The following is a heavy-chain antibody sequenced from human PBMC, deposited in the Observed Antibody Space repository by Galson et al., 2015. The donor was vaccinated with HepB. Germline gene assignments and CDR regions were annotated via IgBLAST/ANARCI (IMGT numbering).Heavy chain of an antibody. CDR3: TTDEGVPAADSRWFVP. J-gene: IGHJ5*02. CDR2: ISSNGDHT. Sequence: SLRLSCAASRFIVSNYKMYWVRQPPGKVLEWVSAISSNGDHTSYADSLPGRFTISRDNAKNSLYLQMSSLRAADTALYYRTTDEGVPAADSRWFVPWGQG. CDR1: RFIVSNYK. D-gene: IGHD2-2*01. V-gene: IGHV3-21*01.